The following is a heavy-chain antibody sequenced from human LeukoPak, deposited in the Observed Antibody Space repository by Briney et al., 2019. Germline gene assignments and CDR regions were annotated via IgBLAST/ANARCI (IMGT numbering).Heavy chain of an antibody. D-gene: IGHD6-13*01. J-gene: IGHJ4*02. V-gene: IGHV3-23*01. CDR1: GFTFSSYA. Sequence: GGSLRLSCAASGFTFSSYAMSWVRQAPGKGLEWVSAISGSGGSTYYADSVKGRFTISRDNSKNTLYLQMNSLRAEDTAVYYCAKDGRYSSSWYYFFDYWGQGTLVTVSS. CDR2: ISGSGGST. CDR3: AKDGRYSSSWYYFFDY.